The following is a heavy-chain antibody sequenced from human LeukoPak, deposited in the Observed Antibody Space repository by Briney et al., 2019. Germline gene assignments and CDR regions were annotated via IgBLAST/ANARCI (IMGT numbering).Heavy chain of an antibody. J-gene: IGHJ4*02. Sequence: PSETLSLTCTVSGGSISSGGYYWSWIRQHPGKGLEWIGYIYYSGSTYYNPSLKSRVSISVDTSKNQFSLKLSSVTAADTAVYYCASDSYGYGFFDYWGQGTLVTVSS. V-gene: IGHV4-31*03. CDR3: ASDSYGYGFFDY. CDR1: GGSISSGGYY. CDR2: IYYSGST. D-gene: IGHD5-18*01.